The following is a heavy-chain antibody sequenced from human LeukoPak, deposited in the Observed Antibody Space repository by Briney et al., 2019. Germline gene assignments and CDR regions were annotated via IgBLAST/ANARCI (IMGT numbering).Heavy chain of an antibody. J-gene: IGHJ6*02. CDR1: GGSFSGYY. Sequence: SETLSLTCAVYGGSFSGYYWSWIRPPPGKGLEWIGEINHSGSTNYNPSLKSRVTISVDTSKNQFSLKLSSVTAADTAVYYCARGPYYYYYGMDVWGQGTTVTVSS. CDR2: INHSGST. V-gene: IGHV4-34*01. CDR3: ARGPYYYYYGMDV.